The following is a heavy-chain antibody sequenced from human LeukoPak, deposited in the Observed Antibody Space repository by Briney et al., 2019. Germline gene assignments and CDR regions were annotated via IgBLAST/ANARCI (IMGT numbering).Heavy chain of an antibody. CDR2: ISSSGSTI. D-gene: IGHD3-10*01. J-gene: IGHJ4*02. CDR1: GFTFSDYY. V-gene: IGHV3-11*04. Sequence: GGSLRLSCAASGFTFSDYYMSWIRQAPGKGLEWVSYISSSGSTIYYADSVKGRLTISRDNAKNSLYLQMNSLRAEDTAVYYCARVGFIDYYGSGKGLVYFDYWGQGTLVTVSS. CDR3: ARVGFIDYYGSGKGLVYFDY.